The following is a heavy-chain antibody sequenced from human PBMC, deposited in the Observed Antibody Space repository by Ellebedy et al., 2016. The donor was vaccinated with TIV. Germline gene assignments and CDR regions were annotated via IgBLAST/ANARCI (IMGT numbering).Heavy chain of an antibody. CDR1: GGAITSSNW. V-gene: IGHV4-4*02. Sequence: MPSETLSLTCTVSGGAITSSNWWTWVRQPPGKGLEWIGEVYLGGGTNYNPSLESRVTISIDKSKSQFSLNLTSVSAADTAVYYCASEADYWGPGTLVTVSS. CDR3: ASEADY. J-gene: IGHJ4*02. CDR2: VYLGGGT.